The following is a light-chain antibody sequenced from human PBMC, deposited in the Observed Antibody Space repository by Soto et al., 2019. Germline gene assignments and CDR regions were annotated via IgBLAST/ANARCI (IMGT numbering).Light chain of an antibody. Sequence: IKVKISPSAVRVSIGDRGTITCRASQNIRNWLAWYQPKPGKAPKLLIYDGSSLESGVPPRFSGSGSGTDFTLTILGLQPDAIATYNCHPSDLLRTFAEGTKVVI. CDR2: DGS. CDR3: HPSDLLRT. V-gene: IGKV1-5*01. J-gene: IGKJ1*01. CDR1: QNIRNW.